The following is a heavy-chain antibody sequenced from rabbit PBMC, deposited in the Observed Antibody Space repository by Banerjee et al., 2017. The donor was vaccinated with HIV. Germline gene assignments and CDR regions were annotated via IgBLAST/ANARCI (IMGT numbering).Heavy chain of an antibody. D-gene: IGHD3-1*01. CDR3: ARMGLNAFDP. CDR1: GFSFSSSYY. CDR2: IYVGSGGST. J-gene: IGHJ2*01. V-gene: IGHV1S40*01. Sequence: QSLEESGGDLVKPGASLTLTCTASGFSFSSSYYMCWVRQAPGKGLEWIACIYVGSGGSTYYANWAKGRFTISKTSSTTVTLQMTSLTAADTATYFCARMGLNAFDPRGPGTLVTVS.